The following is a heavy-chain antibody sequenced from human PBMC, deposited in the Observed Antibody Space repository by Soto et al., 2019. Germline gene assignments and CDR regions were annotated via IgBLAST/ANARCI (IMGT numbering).Heavy chain of an antibody. J-gene: IGHJ4*02. CDR3: ARFFGSGFDY. CDR1: GFTFSTDS. CDR2: ISTSGATR. D-gene: IGHD6-19*01. Sequence: EVQLEESGGGLVQPGGSLRLSCVASGFTFSTDSMNWVRQAPEKGLEWVAHISTSGATRYYADSVKGRFTISRDNAKTSLYMQRDSLRNEDTAVYYCARFFGSGFDYWGQGTLVTVSS. V-gene: IGHV3-48*02.